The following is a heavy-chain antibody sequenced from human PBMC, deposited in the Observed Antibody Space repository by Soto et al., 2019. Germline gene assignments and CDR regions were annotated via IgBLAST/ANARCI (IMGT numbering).Heavy chain of an antibody. CDR1: GYSFTSYW. CDR3: ARPSGYCSSTSCPYWFDY. J-gene: IGHJ4*02. D-gene: IGHD2-2*01. V-gene: IGHV5-51*01. CDR2: IYPGDSDT. Sequence: PGESLKISWKGSGYSFTSYWIGWVRQMPGKGLEWMGIIYPGDSDTRYSPSFQGQVTISADNSISTAYLQWSSLKASDTAMYYCARPSGYCSSTSCPYWFDYWGQGTLVTVSS.